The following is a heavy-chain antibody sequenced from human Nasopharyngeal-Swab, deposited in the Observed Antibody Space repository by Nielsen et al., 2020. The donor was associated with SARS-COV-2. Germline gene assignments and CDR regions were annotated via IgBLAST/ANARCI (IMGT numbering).Heavy chain of an antibody. CDR2: IYYSGST. J-gene: IGHJ6*02. Sequence: SDPLSLPFTVLGGSISSGGYYWSWIRQHPGKGLEWIWYIYYSGSTYYNPSLKSRVTISVDTSKNQFSLKLSSVTAADTAVYYCAREALKELLWFGESSSYYGMDVWGQGTTVTVSS. CDR1: GGSISSGGYY. D-gene: IGHD3-10*01. CDR3: AREALKELLWFGESSSYYGMDV. V-gene: IGHV4-31*03.